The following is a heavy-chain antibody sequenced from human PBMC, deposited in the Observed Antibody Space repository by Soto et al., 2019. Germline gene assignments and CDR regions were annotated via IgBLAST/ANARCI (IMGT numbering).Heavy chain of an antibody. J-gene: IGHJ4*02. CDR1: GFTFSNYA. CDR3: VKDRAYTGSDLGY. Sequence: EVQLLESGGRLVQPGGSLRLSCAASGFTFSNYAMTWVRQAPGKGLEWVSAITGSGTTTYYADSVKGRFTISRDNSRNTLYLQMNSLRAEDTAVYYCVKDRAYTGSDLGYWGQGTLVTVSS. CDR2: ITGSGTTT. D-gene: IGHD1-26*01. V-gene: IGHV3-23*01.